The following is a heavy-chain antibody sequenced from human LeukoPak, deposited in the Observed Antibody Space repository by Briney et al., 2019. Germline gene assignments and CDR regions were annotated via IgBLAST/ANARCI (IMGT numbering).Heavy chain of an antibody. CDR3: ARGTGPVDY. CDR2: IRYDGSNK. J-gene: IGHJ4*02. V-gene: IGHV3-30*02. D-gene: IGHD3/OR15-3a*01. Sequence: GGSLRLSCAASGFTFSSYGMHWVRQAPGKGLEWVAFIRYDGSNKYYADSVKGRFTISRDNANNSLYLQMNSLRAEDTAVYYCARGTGPVDYWGQGTLVTVSS. CDR1: GFTFSSYG.